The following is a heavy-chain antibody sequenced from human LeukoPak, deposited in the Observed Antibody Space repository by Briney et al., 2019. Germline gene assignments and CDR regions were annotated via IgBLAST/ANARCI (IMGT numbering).Heavy chain of an antibody. J-gene: IGHJ6*02. V-gene: IGHV4-31*03. CDR1: GGSISSGGYV. CDR2: TLYSGTT. CDR3: ARDRAGGMQV. Sequence: TLSLTCTVAGGSISSGGYVWNWIRQLPGNGLDGIGYTLYSGTTYYNPSLKSRIIMSFDTSKNQFSLNVRAVTAADTAAECCARDRAGGMQVWGQASKVTL.